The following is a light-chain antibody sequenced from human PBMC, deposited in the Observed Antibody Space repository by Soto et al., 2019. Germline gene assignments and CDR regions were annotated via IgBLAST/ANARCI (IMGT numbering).Light chain of an antibody. V-gene: IGKV4-1*01. CDR2: WAS. CDR3: HQYNGIPWT. J-gene: IGKJ1*01. CDR1: QSVLHSPKNKNY. Sequence: DIVMTQSPDSLAVSLGERATINCKSSQSVLHSPKNKNYLAWYQQQPGQPPKLLIYWASTRESGVPDRFSGSGSGTDFTLTISSLQAEDVAVYYCHQYNGIPWTFGQGTKVEIK.